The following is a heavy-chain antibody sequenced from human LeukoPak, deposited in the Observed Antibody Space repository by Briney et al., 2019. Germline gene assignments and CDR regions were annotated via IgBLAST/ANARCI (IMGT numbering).Heavy chain of an antibody. Sequence: MPGGSLRLSCATSGFTFSSYAMSWVRQAPGKGLEWVSSISSTGSYIFYADSVKGRFTISRDNAKNSLYLQMNSLRAEDTAVYYCAREMDDILTGYGLDYWGQGTLVTVSS. V-gene: IGHV3-21*01. CDR1: GFTFSSYA. D-gene: IGHD3-9*01. CDR3: AREMDDILTGYGLDY. CDR2: ISSTGSYI. J-gene: IGHJ4*02.